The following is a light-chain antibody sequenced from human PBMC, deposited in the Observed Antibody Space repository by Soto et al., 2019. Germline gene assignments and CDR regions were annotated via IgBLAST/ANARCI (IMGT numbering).Light chain of an antibody. CDR1: QSFSID. J-gene: IGKJ1*01. V-gene: IGKV3-15*01. CDR3: QQYNNWPRT. Sequence: EIVMTQSPATLSVSPGERATLSCRAGQSFSIDLVCYQQKPGQAPRFLTHGASGRATGSRARFSGRGSGTECTLTISSLQSEESAVYLCQQYNNWPRTFGQGTKVDIK. CDR2: GAS.